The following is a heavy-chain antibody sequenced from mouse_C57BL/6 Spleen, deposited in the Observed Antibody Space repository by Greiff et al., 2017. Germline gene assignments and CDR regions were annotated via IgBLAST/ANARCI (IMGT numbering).Heavy chain of an antibody. Sequence: VQLQQSGAELARPGASVKLSYKASGYTFTSYGISWVKQRTGQGLEWIGEIYPRSGNTYYNEKFKGKATLTADKSSSTAYMELRSLTSEDSAVYFCSRRGYYGDAMDYWGQWTSVTVSS. CDR2: IYPRSGNT. D-gene: IGHD1-1*02. CDR3: SRRGYYGDAMDY. J-gene: IGHJ4*01. V-gene: IGHV1-81*01. CDR1: GYTFTSYG.